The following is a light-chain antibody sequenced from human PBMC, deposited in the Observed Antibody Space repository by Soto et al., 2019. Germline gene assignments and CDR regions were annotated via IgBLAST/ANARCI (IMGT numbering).Light chain of an antibody. CDR2: EDN. Sequence: NFMLTQPHSVSESPGKTVTISCTRSSGSIASNYVQWYQQRPGSAPTTVIYEDNQRPSGVPDRFSGSIDSSSNSASLTISGLKTEDEADYYCQSYDSSNLKVFGGGTKVTVL. CDR1: SGSIASNY. J-gene: IGLJ3*02. V-gene: IGLV6-57*03. CDR3: QSYDSSNLKV.